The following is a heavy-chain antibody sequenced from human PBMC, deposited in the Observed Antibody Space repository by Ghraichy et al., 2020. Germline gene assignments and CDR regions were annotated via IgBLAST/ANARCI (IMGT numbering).Heavy chain of an antibody. CDR2: ISGSGGTT. CDR3: ARGRMDYGEIYFDY. Sequence: GGSLRLSCAASGFTFSSYAMSLVRQAPGKGLEWVSVISGSGGTTYNADAVKGRFTISRDNSKNTLYLQMNSLRAEDTAVYYCARGRMDYGEIYFDYWGQGTLVTVSS. V-gene: IGHV3-23*01. J-gene: IGHJ4*02. CDR1: GFTFSSYA. D-gene: IGHD4-17*01.